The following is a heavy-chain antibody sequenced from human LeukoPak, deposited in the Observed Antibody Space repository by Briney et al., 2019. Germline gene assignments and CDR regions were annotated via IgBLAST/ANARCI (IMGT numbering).Heavy chain of an antibody. CDR1: GFTSSRYA. V-gene: IGHV3-64D*06. Sequence: PGGSLRLSCSASGFTSSRYAMHWVRQAPGKGLEYVSAISSNGGSTYYADSVKGRFTISRDNSRNTLHLQMSSLRVEDTAVYYCVKDSSSGSYFDYWGQGTLVTVSS. CDR3: VKDSSSGSYFDY. J-gene: IGHJ4*02. CDR2: ISSNGGST. D-gene: IGHD3-10*01.